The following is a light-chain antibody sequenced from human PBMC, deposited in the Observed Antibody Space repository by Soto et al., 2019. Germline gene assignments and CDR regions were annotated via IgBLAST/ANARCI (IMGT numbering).Light chain of an antibody. V-gene: IGKV3-11*01. CDR3: QQRFDWPKIT. CDR2: AAS. J-gene: IGKJ5*01. Sequence: ESVLTQSPATLSLSPLEIVTLSFMASQSVSNYLAWYQQKPGQAPRLLVSAASNRATGIPARFSGSGSGTDFTLTISSLEPEDFGVFYCQQRFDWPKITFGQGTRLEIK. CDR1: QSVSNY.